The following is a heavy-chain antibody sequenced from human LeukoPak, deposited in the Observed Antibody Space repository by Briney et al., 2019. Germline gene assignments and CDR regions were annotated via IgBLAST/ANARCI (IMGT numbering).Heavy chain of an antibody. J-gene: IGHJ4*02. D-gene: IGHD3-3*01. Sequence: EASVKVSCKASGYTFTGYYMHWVRQAPGQGLEWMGWINPNSGGTNYAQKFQGRVTMTRDTSISTAYMELNRLTSDDTAVYYCARDPPKITIFGAADLYWGQGTLVTVSS. CDR3: ARDPPKITIFGAADLY. V-gene: IGHV1-2*02. CDR2: INPNSGGT. CDR1: GYTFTGYY.